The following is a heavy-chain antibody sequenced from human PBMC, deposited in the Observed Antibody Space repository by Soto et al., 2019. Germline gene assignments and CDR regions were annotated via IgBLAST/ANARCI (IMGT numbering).Heavy chain of an antibody. J-gene: IGHJ4*01. CDR3: ASIWFGDFDY. V-gene: IGHV4-30-4*01. CDR2: FHSSGAT. CDR1: AGSISSPDSY. D-gene: IGHD3-10*01. Sequence: SETLSLTCTVSAGSISSPDSYRSWTRHPPGKGLEWIGYFHSSGATYKDPSLKSRVTISVDTSKNQISLKLDSVTAADTAVYYCASIWFGDFDYWGHGTLVTSPQ.